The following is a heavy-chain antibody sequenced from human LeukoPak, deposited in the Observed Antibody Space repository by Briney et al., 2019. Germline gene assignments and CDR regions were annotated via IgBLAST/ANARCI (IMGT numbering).Heavy chain of an antibody. V-gene: IGHV1-69*13. CDR3: ASMLNGYSTRPIFDY. Sequence: SVKVSCKASGGTFSSCAISWVRQAPGQGLEWMGGIIPIFGTANYAQKSQGRVTITADESTSTAYMELSSLRSEDTAVYYCASMLNGYSTRPIFDYWGQGTLVTVSS. CDR1: GGTFSSCA. D-gene: IGHD5-12*01. J-gene: IGHJ4*02. CDR2: IIPIFGTA.